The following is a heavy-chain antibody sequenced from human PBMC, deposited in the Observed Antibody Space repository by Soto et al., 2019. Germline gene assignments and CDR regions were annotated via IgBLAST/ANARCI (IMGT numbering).Heavy chain of an antibody. D-gene: IGHD1-26*01. CDR2: ISGGGGST. CDR1: GFTFSRYA. CDR3: ATGSSGSYSPISLRAFFDY. J-gene: IGHJ4*02. Sequence: HPGGSLRLSCAASGFTFSRYAMSWVRQAPGKGLQWVSGISGGGGSTYYADAVKGRFTISRDNSKKTLYLQMNSLRAEDTAVYYCATGSSGSYSPISLRAFFDYWGQGVLVTVSS. V-gene: IGHV3-23*01.